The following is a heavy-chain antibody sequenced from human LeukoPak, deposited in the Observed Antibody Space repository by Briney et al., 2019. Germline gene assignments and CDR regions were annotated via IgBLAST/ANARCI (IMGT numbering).Heavy chain of an antibody. CDR2: IYHSGST. D-gene: IGHD3-10*01. CDR1: GYSISSGYY. J-gene: IGHJ4*02. CDR3: ARLSFGELSD. Sequence: SETLSLTCAVSGYSISSGYYWAWIRQPPGKGLEWIGNIYHSGSTYYNPSLKSRVTISVDTSKNQFSLRLSSVTAADTAVYYCARLSFGELSDWGRGTLVTVSS. V-gene: IGHV4-38-2*01.